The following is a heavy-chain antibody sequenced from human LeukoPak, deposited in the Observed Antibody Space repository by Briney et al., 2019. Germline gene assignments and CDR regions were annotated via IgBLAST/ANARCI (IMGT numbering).Heavy chain of an antibody. CDR1: GGSISNHY. CDR2: FSDSGNA. J-gene: IGHJ5*02. V-gene: IGHV4-59*08. Sequence: SETLSLTCTVSGGSISNHYWSWIRQPPGRGLEWIGYFSDSGNAIYNPSLKSRVTILGGTSKNQFSLKLSSVTAADTAVYYCARHATGSYSVPWLDPWGQGTLVTVST. CDR3: ARHATGSYSVPWLDP. D-gene: IGHD3-10*01.